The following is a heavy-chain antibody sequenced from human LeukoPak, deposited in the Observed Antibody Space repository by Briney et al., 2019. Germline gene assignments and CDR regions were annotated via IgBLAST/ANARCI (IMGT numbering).Heavy chain of an antibody. Sequence: SETLSLTCTVSGGPINSSDYYWGWIRQPPGKGLEWIGNIYYSGTTYYNPSLKSRVTISVDTSRNQVSLKLSSVTAADTAEYYCARVDWLNWCFDLWDRGTLVTVSS. D-gene: IGHD3-9*01. J-gene: IGHJ2*01. CDR2: IYYSGTT. CDR3: ARVDWLNWCFDL. CDR1: GGPINSSDYY. V-gene: IGHV4-39*01.